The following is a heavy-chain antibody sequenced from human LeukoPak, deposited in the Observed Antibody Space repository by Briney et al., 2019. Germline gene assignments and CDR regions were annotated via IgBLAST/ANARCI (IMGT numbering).Heavy chain of an antibody. J-gene: IGHJ5*02. V-gene: IGHV5-51*01. CDR3: ARGIGAVLNWFDP. CDR2: IYPDDSDI. CDR1: GYTFASYW. Sequence: GESLKISCKGSGYTFASYWVAWVRQMPGKGLEGMGIIYPDDSDIRYSPSFQGQVTISADKSISTAYLQWSSLKASDTGIYYCARGIGAVLNWFDPWGQGTLVTVSS. D-gene: IGHD6-13*01.